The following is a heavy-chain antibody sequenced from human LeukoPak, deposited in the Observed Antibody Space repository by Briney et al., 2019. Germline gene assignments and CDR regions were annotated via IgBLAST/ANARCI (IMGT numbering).Heavy chain of an antibody. J-gene: IGHJ4*02. CDR2: ISYDGSNK. V-gene: IGHV3-30-3*01. CDR3: AREYCSGGSCYFDY. CDR1: GFTFSTYA. D-gene: IGHD2-15*01. Sequence: GGSLRLSCAAPGFTFSTYAMHWVRQAPGKGLEWVAVISYDGSNKSYAGSVKGRFTISRDNSKNTLYLHMNSLRAEDTAVYYCAREYCSGGSCYFDYWGQGTLVTVSS.